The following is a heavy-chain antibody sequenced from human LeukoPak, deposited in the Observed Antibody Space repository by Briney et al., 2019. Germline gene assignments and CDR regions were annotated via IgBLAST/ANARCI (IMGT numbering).Heavy chain of an antibody. V-gene: IGHV3-7*01. Sequence: GGSLRLSCAASGSTFSSYWMSWVRQAPGKGLEWVANIKQDGSEKYYVDSVKGRFTISRDNAKNSLYLQMDSLRAEDTAVYYCARDLSLRYYFDYWGQGTLVTVSS. CDR2: IKQDGSEK. CDR1: GSTFSSYW. D-gene: IGHD3-3*02. J-gene: IGHJ4*02. CDR3: ARDLSLRYYFDY.